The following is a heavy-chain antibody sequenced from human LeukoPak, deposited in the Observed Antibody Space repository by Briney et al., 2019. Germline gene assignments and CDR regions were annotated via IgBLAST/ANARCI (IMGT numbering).Heavy chain of an antibody. Sequence: ASVKVSCKASGYTFTSYNMHWVRQAPGQGLEWMGIINPSGGSTSYAQKFQGRVTMTRDMSTSTVYMELSSLRSEDTAVYYCAREEVAVAGVDYWGQGTLVTVSS. CDR2: INPSGGST. CDR3: AREEVAVAGVDY. D-gene: IGHD6-19*01. CDR1: GYTFTSYN. J-gene: IGHJ4*02. V-gene: IGHV1-46*01.